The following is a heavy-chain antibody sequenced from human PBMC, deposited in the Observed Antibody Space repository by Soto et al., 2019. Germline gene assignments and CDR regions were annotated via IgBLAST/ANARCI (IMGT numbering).Heavy chain of an antibody. J-gene: IGHJ4*02. Sequence: GGSLRLSCAASGFTFSIYAMSWVRQAPGKGLEWVSGIRGNGGSTYYADSVKGRFTISRDNSKNTLYLQMNSLRAEDTAVYYCARDWLWFGELMFYFDYWGQGTLVTVSS. CDR3: ARDWLWFGELMFYFDY. V-gene: IGHV3-23*01. CDR1: GFTFSIYA. CDR2: IRGNGGST. D-gene: IGHD3-10*01.